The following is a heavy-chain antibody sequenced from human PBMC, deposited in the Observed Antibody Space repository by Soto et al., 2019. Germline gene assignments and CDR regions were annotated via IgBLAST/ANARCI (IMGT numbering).Heavy chain of an antibody. CDR2: INHSGST. D-gene: IGHD4-17*01. CDR3: ARGYRTVTTDYYYYMDV. CDR1: GGSFSGYY. V-gene: IGHV4-34*01. J-gene: IGHJ6*03. Sequence: SETLSLTCAVYGGSFSGYYWSWIRQPPGKGLEWIGEINHSGSTNYNPSLKSRVTISVDTSKNQFSLKLSSVTAADTAVYYCARGYRTVTTDYYYYMDVWGKGTTVTV.